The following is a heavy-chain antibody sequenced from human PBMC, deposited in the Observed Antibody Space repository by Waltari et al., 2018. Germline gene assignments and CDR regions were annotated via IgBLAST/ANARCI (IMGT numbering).Heavy chain of an antibody. D-gene: IGHD3-16*01. CDR1: GFHFSTDA. J-gene: IGHJ4*02. V-gene: IGHV3-23*01. CDR2: ISGSGDNT. Sequence: EGLLFESGGGLVQPGGSLRLSCAASGFHFSTDAMSWVRQAPVKGLEWVSAISGSGDNTYYADSVKGRFTISRDNSKNTLYLQMNNLRAEDTAVYYCAKGGVYYTAYWGQGTLVTVSP. CDR3: AKGGVYYTAY.